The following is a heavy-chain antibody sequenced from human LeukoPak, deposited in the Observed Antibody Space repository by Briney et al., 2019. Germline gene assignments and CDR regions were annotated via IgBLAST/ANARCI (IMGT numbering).Heavy chain of an antibody. Sequence: GESLKISCKGSGYSFTSYWIGWVRQMPGKGLEWMGIIYPGDSDTSYSPSFQGQVTISADTSISTGYLQWSSLKVSDTAMYHCARLRGYSYAVGRYFDYWGQGTLVTVSS. CDR2: IYPGDSDT. J-gene: IGHJ4*02. CDR1: GYSFTSYW. D-gene: IGHD5-18*01. CDR3: ARLRGYSYAVGRYFDY. V-gene: IGHV5-51*01.